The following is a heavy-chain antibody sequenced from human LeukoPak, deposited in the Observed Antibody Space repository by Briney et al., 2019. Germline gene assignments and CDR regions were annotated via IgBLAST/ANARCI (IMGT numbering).Heavy chain of an antibody. CDR3: AEVGFGGWSGDSFDP. V-gene: IGHV3-23*01. J-gene: IGHJ5*02. CDR1: GFTFSSYA. Sequence: GGSLRLSCAASGFTFSSYAMSWVRQAPGKGLEWVSAISGSGGSTYYADSVKGRFTISRDNSKNTLYLQMNSLRAEDTAVYYCAEVGFGGWSGDSFDPWGQGTLVTVSS. CDR2: ISGSGGST. D-gene: IGHD6-19*01.